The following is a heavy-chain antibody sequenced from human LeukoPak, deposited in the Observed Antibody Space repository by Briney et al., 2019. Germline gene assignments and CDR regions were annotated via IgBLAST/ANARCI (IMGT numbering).Heavy chain of an antibody. CDR2: IWSDGSNK. CDR1: GFTFSSYV. Sequence: QPGRSLRLSCAASGFTFSSYVMHWVRQAPGKGLEWVAVIWSDGSNKYFADSVKGRFTISRDNSKNTLYLQMNSLRAEDTAVYYCAKGVPAAMHYFQHWGQGTLVTVSS. CDR3: AKGVPAAMHYFQH. V-gene: IGHV3-33*06. J-gene: IGHJ1*01. D-gene: IGHD2-2*01.